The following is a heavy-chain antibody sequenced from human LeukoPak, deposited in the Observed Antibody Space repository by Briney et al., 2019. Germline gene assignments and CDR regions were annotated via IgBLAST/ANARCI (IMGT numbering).Heavy chain of an antibody. D-gene: IGHD3-22*01. J-gene: IGHJ3*02. CDR2: IYYSGST. CDR3: ARELTAYYDSSGYSGAAFDI. CDR1: GGSISSYY. Sequence: SETLSLTCTVSGGSISSYYWSWIGQPPGKGLEWIGYIYYSGSTNYNPSLKSRVTISVDTSKNKFSLKLSSVTAADTAVYYCARELTAYYDSSGYSGAAFDIWGQGTMVTVSS. V-gene: IGHV4-59*01.